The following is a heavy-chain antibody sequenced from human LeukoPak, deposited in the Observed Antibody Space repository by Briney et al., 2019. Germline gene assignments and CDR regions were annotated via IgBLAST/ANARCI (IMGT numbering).Heavy chain of an antibody. D-gene: IGHD5-24*01. CDR1: GFNFGDYY. Sequence: PGGSLRLSCVASGFNFGDYYMNWMRQSPGKGREWISYMSSRSGIIYYGGSVKGRFIISRDNDKNVLYLQMNRLRPDDTAVYYCAGGVLEAQGWLQWMGTVYSMDVWGQGTPVTVSS. V-gene: IGHV3-11*01. CDR2: MSSRSGII. CDR3: AGGVLEAQGWLQWMGTVYSMDV. J-gene: IGHJ6*02.